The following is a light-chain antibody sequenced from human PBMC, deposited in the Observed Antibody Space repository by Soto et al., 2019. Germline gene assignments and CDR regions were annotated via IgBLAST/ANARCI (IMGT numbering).Light chain of an antibody. CDR1: QIVSSSY. Sequence: EIVLTQSPGTLSLSPGERATLSCRASQIVSSSYLTWYQQNPGQAPRLLIYGASSRATGTPDRFSGSGSGTDFTLTISRLEPEDFAVYYCQQYGSPPITFGQGTRLEI. V-gene: IGKV3-20*01. CDR3: QQYGSPPIT. J-gene: IGKJ5*01. CDR2: GAS.